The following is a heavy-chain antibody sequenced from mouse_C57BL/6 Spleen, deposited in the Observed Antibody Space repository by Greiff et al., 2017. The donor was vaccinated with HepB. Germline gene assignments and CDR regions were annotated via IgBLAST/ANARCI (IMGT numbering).Heavy chain of an antibody. CDR1: GYTFTDYY. Sequence: EVQLQQSGPELVKPGASVKISCKASGYTFTDYYMNWVKQSHGKSLEWIGDINPNNGGTSYNQKFKGKATLTVDKSSSTAYMELRSLTSEDSAVYYCAREAYYDYDDYAMDYWGQGTSVTVSS. CDR3: AREAYYDYDDYAMDY. CDR2: INPNNGGT. J-gene: IGHJ4*01. D-gene: IGHD2-4*01. V-gene: IGHV1-26*01.